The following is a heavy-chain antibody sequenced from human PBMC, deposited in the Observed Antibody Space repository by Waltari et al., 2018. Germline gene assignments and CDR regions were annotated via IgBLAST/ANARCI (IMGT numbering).Heavy chain of an antibody. J-gene: IGHJ4*02. Sequence: QVQLQQWGAGLLKPSETLSLTCAVYGGSFSGYYWSWIRQPPGKGLEWIGEINHSGSTNYNPSLKSRVTISVDTSKNQFSLKLSSVTAADTAVYYCARSPPSIAVAGGVYWGQGTLVTVSS. V-gene: IGHV4-34*01. CDR1: GGSFSGYY. CDR2: INHSGST. CDR3: ARSPPSIAVAGGVY. D-gene: IGHD6-19*01.